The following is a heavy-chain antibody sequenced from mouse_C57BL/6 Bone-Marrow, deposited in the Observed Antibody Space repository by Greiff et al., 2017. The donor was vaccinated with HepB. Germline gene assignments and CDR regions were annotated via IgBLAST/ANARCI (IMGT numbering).Heavy chain of an antibody. CDR3: TTSSPVPYYGSSYEAY. D-gene: IGHD1-1*01. V-gene: IGHV14-4*01. CDR2: IDPENGDT. J-gene: IGHJ3*01. Sequence: EVKLQESGAELVRPGASVKLSCTASGFNIKDDYMHWVKQSPEQGLEWIGWIDPENGDTEYASKFQGKATITADTSSNTAYLQRSSLTSEDTAVYYCTTSSPVPYYGSSYEAYWGQGTLVTVSA. CDR1: GFNIKDDY.